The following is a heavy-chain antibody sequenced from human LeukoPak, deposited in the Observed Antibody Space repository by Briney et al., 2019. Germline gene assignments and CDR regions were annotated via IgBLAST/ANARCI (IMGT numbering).Heavy chain of an antibody. V-gene: IGHV3-30*02. Sequence: GGSLRLSCAASGFTFSSYGMHWVRQAAGKGLEWVAFIRYDGSNKYYADSVKGRFTISRDNSKHTLYLQMNSLRAEDTAVYYCAKTYSSSSYWYFDLWGRGTLVTVSS. D-gene: IGHD6-6*01. CDR2: IRYDGSNK. CDR3: AKTYSSSSYWYFDL. CDR1: GFTFSSYG. J-gene: IGHJ2*01.